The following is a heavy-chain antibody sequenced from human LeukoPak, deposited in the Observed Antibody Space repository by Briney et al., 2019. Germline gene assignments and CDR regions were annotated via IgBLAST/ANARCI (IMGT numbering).Heavy chain of an antibody. CDR2: IKQDGSEK. J-gene: IGHJ4*02. CDR1: GFTFSSYW. Sequence: PGGSLRLSCAASGFTFSSYWMSWVRQAPGKGLEWVANIKQDGSEKYYVDSVKGRFTISRDNAKDSLYLQMNSLRAEDTAVYYCARDYYDSSGYSLGIDYWGQGTLVTVSS. CDR3: ARDYYDSSGYSLGIDY. V-gene: IGHV3-7*03. D-gene: IGHD3-22*01.